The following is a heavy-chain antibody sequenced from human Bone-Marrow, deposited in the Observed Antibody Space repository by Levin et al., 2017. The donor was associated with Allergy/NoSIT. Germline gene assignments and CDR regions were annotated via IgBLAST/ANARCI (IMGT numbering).Heavy chain of an antibody. CDR1: GFSFSSYA. V-gene: IGHV3-30*03. Sequence: GGSLRLSCTGSGFSFSSYAVDWVRQVPGKGLEWVAVMSFDGTNEKYAESVKGRFTISRDDSNNIVYLQMSNLRQEDTAIYYCARETPKFMGFLAGYYDAIAYWGQGALVTVSS. CDR2: MSFDGTNE. J-gene: IGHJ4*02. CDR3: ARETPKFMGFLAGYYDAIAY. D-gene: IGHD3-9*01.